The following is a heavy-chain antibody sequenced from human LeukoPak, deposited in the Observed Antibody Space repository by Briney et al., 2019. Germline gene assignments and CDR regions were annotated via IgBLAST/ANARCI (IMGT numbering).Heavy chain of an antibody. CDR3: AKDRGSYFVGGCDY. V-gene: IGHV3-30*18. D-gene: IGHD3-10*01. Sequence: GGSLRLSCAASGITFSSYGMHWVRQAPGKGLEWVAAISYDGNNKDYADSVKGRFTISRDNSNNTLSLQMNSLRVEDTAVYYCAKDRGSYFVGGCDYWGQGTLVTVSS. CDR2: ISYDGNNK. CDR1: GITFSSYG. J-gene: IGHJ4*02.